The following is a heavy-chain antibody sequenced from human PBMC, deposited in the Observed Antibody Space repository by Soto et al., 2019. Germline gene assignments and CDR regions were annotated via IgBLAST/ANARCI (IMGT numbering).Heavy chain of an antibody. Sequence: SETLSLTCTVSGGSVSSGNYYWSWIRQPPGKGLEWIGYFYYSGSTNYNPSLKSRVTISVDTSKNQFSLKLSSVTAADTAVYYCARAPRGNYGYPSYFDYWGQGTLVTVSS. CDR3: ARAPRGNYGYPSYFDY. D-gene: IGHD3-10*01. V-gene: IGHV4-61*01. CDR2: FYYSGST. CDR1: GGSVSSGNYY. J-gene: IGHJ4*02.